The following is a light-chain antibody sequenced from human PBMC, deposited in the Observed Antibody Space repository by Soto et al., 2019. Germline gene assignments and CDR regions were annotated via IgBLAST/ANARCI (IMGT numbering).Light chain of an antibody. CDR3: AAWEDSLNVWV. Sequence: QSVLTQPPSASGTPGQRVTISCSGSSSNIGSITVNWYQQLPGTAPKLLIYSNNQRPSGVPDRFSGSKSGTSASLAISGLQSEDEADYYCAAWEDSLNVWVFGGGTKLTVL. J-gene: IGLJ3*02. CDR1: SSNIGSIT. CDR2: SNN. V-gene: IGLV1-44*01.